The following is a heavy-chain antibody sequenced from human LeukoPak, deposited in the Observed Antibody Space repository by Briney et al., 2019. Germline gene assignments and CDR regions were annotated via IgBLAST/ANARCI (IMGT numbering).Heavy chain of an antibody. CDR3: ARRGAFYYDC. V-gene: IGHV3-7*05. D-gene: IGHD3-16*01. CDR2: IKYDGSEK. J-gene: IGHJ4*02. CDR1: GFIFSNYW. Sequence: GGSLRLSCAASGFIFSNYWMTWVRQAPGKGLEWVANIKYDGSEKYYVDSLKGRFTMSRDNAKNSLYLQMNSLRAEDTAVYYCARRGAFYYDCWGQGTLVTVSS.